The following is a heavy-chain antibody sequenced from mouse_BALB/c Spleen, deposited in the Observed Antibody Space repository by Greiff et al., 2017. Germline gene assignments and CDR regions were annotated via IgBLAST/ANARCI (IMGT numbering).Heavy chain of an antibody. V-gene: IGHV2-9*02. CDR1: GFSLTSYG. CDR3: ARVMITGGFAY. J-gene: IGHJ3*01. D-gene: IGHD2-4*01. CDR2: IWAGGST. Sequence: VKVVESGPGLVAPSQSLSITCTVSGFSLTSYGVHWVRQPPGKGLEWLGVIWAGGSTNYNSALMSRLSISKDNSKSQVFLKMNSLQTDDTAMYYCARVMITGGFAYWGQGTLVTVSA.